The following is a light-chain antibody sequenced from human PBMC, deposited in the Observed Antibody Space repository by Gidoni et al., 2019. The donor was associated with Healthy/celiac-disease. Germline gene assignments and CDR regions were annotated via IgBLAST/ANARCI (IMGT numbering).Light chain of an antibody. Sequence: DIQMTQSPSSLSASVGVRVTITCHASQDISNYVNWDQQKPGKAPKLLIYDASNLETGVPSRFSGSGSGTDFTFTISSLQPEDIATYYCQQYDNPLFTFGPGTKVDIK. CDR1: QDISNY. V-gene: IGKV1-33*01. J-gene: IGKJ3*01. CDR2: DAS. CDR3: QQYDNPLFT.